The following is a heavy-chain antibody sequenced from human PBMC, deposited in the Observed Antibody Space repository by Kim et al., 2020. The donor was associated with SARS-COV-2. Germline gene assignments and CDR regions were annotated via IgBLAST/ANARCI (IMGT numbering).Heavy chain of an antibody. Sequence: KSRVTISVDTSKNQFSLKRSSVNAADTAVYYCARGGYSRGWYGVIGWFDPWGQGTLVTVSS. CDR3: ARGGYSRGWYGVIGWFDP. V-gene: IGHV4-34*01. D-gene: IGHD6-19*01. J-gene: IGHJ5*02.